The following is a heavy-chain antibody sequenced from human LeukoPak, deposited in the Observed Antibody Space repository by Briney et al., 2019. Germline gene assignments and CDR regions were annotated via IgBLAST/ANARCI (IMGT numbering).Heavy chain of an antibody. CDR2: ISYDGSNK. Sequence: PGGSLRLSCAASGFTFSSYGMHWVRQAPGKGLEWVAVISYDGSNKYYADSVKGRFTISRDNSKNTLYLQMNSLRAEDTAVYYCAKEMDTADWYFDLWGRGTLVTVSS. CDR1: GFTFSSYG. J-gene: IGHJ2*01. D-gene: IGHD5-18*01. V-gene: IGHV3-30*18. CDR3: AKEMDTADWYFDL.